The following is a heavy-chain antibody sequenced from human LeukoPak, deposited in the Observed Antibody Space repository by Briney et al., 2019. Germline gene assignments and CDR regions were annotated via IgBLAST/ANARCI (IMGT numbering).Heavy chain of an antibody. V-gene: IGHV1-69*05. CDR1: GGTFSGHA. CDR2: LIPIFGAT. CDR3: AAGDPFNYYMDR. Sequence: ASVKVSCKASGGTFSGHAISWVRQAPGQGLEWVGGLIPIFGATNSTQRFQGRITISTDESTTTAYLELSGLTSEDTAVYFCAAGDPFNYYMDRWGKGTTVTVFS. J-gene: IGHJ6*03. D-gene: IGHD4-17*01.